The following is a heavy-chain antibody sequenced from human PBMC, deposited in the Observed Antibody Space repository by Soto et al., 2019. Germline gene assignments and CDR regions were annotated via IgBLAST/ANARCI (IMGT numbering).Heavy chain of an antibody. D-gene: IGHD3-3*01. V-gene: IGHV1-2*04. Sequence: ASVKVSCKASGYTFTGYYMHWVRQAPGQGLEWMGWINPNSGGTNYAQKFQGWVTMTRDTSISTAYMELSRLRSDDTAVYYCARVPITIFGVVTIALDYWGQGTLVT. J-gene: IGHJ4*02. CDR3: ARVPITIFGVVTIALDY. CDR1: GYTFTGYY. CDR2: INPNSGGT.